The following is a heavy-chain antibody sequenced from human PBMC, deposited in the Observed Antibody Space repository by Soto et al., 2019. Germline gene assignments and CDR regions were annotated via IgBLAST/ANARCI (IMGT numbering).Heavy chain of an antibody. CDR2: IIPIFGTA. J-gene: IGHJ6*02. D-gene: IGHD6-6*01. Sequence: SVKVSCKASGGTFSSYAISWVRQAPGQGLEWMGGIIPIFGTANYAQKFQGRVTITADESTSTAYMELSSLRSEDTAVYYCARTTILCSSSYYYYGMDVWGQGTTVTVSS. CDR3: ARTTILCSSSYYYYGMDV. CDR1: GGTFSSYA. V-gene: IGHV1-69*13.